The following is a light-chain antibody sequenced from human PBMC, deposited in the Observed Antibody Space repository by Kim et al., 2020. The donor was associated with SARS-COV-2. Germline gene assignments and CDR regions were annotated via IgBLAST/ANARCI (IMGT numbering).Light chain of an antibody. CDR2: KAS. CDR3: QQYNPYSRT. V-gene: IGKV1-5*03. CDR1: QSISTW. Sequence: DIQMTQSPSTLSASVGDRVTITCRASQSISTWLAWYQQKPGKAPKLLIYKASSLDSGVPSRFSGSGSGTEFTLTISSLQPDDFATYYCQQYNPYSRTFGQGTKVDIK. J-gene: IGKJ1*01.